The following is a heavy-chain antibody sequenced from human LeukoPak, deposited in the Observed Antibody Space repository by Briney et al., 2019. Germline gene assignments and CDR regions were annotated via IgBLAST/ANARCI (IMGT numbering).Heavy chain of an antibody. CDR3: ARDRTIFGVVIPYYFDY. CDR2: ISYDGSNK. Sequence: RGSLRLSSAASGFTFSSYAVHWVRQAPGKGLEWVAVISYDGSNKYYADSVKGRFTISRDNSKNTLYLQMNSLRAEDTAVYYCARDRTIFGVVIPYYFDYWGQGTLVTVSS. CDR1: GFTFSSYA. J-gene: IGHJ4*02. D-gene: IGHD3-3*01. V-gene: IGHV3-30*04.